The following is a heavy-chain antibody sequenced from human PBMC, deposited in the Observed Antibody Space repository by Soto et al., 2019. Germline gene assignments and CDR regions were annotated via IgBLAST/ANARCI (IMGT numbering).Heavy chain of an antibody. V-gene: IGHV4-31*03. CDR1: GGSISSGGYY. CDR3: ARVSVFFVSRRPHASIVF. CDR2: IYYSGST. D-gene: IGHD2-15*01. Sequence: PSETLSLTCTVSGGSISSGGYYWSWIRQHPGKGLEWIGYIYYSGSTYYNPSLKSRVTISVDTSKNQFSLKLSSVTAADTAVYYCARVSVFFVSRRPHASIVFRGPGLLVTLS. J-gene: IGHJ4*02.